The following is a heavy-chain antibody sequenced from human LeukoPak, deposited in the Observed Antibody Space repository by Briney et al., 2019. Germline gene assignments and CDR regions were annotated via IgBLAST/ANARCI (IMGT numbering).Heavy chain of an antibody. CDR2: MTGRNNHI. Sequence: KTGGSLRLSCTASGFTFRDYTLNWVRQAPGKGLEWVSSMTGRNNHIFYADSLKGRFTISRDNAENSVYLQINNLGAEDTAVYYCARDDGGNFNDAFDIWGPGTMVTVSS. D-gene: IGHD4-23*01. CDR1: GFTFRDYT. J-gene: IGHJ3*02. CDR3: ARDDGGNFNDAFDI. V-gene: IGHV3-21*01.